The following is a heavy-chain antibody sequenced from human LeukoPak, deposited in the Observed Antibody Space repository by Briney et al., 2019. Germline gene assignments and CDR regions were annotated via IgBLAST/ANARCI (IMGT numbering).Heavy chain of an antibody. J-gene: IGHJ4*02. D-gene: IGHD5-24*01. CDR3: ARDGGDGYKEV. CDR2: ISAYNGNT. Sequence: ASVKVSCKASGYTFTSYGISWVRQAPGQGLEWMGWISAYNGNTNYAQKFQGRVTITTDESTSTAYMELSSLRSEDTAVYYCARDGGDGYKEVWGQGTLVTVSS. V-gene: IGHV1-18*01. CDR1: GYTFTSYG.